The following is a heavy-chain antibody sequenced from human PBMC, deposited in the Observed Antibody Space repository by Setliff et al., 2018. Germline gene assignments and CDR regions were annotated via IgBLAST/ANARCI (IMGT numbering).Heavy chain of an antibody. V-gene: IGHV4-39*01. Sequence: SETLSLTCNVSDDSIYSATYYWGWIRQPPGKGLEWIGTISYDGNTNYNSSLKGRVTLSLDVSKRQIALRLSSVTAVDTGVYYCAREGRWDYSYPIYWGQGILVTV. D-gene: IGHD4-4*01. J-gene: IGHJ4*02. CDR2: ISYDGNT. CDR3: AREGRWDYSYPIY. CDR1: DDSIYSATYY.